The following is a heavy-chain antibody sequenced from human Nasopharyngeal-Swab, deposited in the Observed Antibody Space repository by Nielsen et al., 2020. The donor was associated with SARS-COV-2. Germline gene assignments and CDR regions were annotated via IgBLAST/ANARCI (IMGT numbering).Heavy chain of an antibody. CDR2: FDPEDGET. CDR1: GYTLTELS. Sequence: ASVKVSCKVSGYTLTELSMHWVRQAPGKGLEGMGGFDPEDGETIYAQKFQGRVTMTEDTSTDTAYMELSSLRSEDTAVYYCATVRSAYYYDSSGYPRFDYWGQGTLVTVSS. J-gene: IGHJ4*02. CDR3: ATVRSAYYYDSSGYPRFDY. D-gene: IGHD3-22*01. V-gene: IGHV1-24*01.